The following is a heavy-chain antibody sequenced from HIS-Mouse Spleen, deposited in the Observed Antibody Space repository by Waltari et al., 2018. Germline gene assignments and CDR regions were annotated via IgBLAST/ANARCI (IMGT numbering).Heavy chain of an antibody. CDR2: IYSGGST. D-gene: IGHD6-6*01. CDR1: GFTVCSND. CDR3: ARKYSSSFDY. Sequence: EVQLVESGGGLVQPGGSLRLSCAAFGFTVCSNDMSWVRQAPGKGLEWVSVIYSGGSTYYADSVKGRFTISRDNSKNTLYLQMNSLRAEDTAVYYCARKYSSSFDYWGQGTLVTVSS. J-gene: IGHJ4*02. V-gene: IGHV3-66*01.